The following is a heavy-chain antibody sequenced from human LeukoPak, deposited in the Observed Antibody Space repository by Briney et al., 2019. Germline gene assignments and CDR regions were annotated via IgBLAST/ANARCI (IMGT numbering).Heavy chain of an antibody. CDR2: TILLFVPA. V-gene: IGHV1-69*01. J-gene: IGHJ4*02. CDR3: ASPPAGYCSVSTCYRALEY. Sequence: ASVKVSCKASGGSFSISAFSWVRQPPGQGLGGLGGTILLFVPADYAQNFQGRVTITADGSTTTAYLELTSLRSEDTAVYYCASPPAGYCSVSTCYRALEYWGQGTLITVSS. CDR1: GGSFSISA. D-gene: IGHD2-15*01.